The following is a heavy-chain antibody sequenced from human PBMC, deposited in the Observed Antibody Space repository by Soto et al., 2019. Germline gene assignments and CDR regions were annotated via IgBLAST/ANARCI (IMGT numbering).Heavy chain of an antibody. D-gene: IGHD2-2*01. CDR2: ISSYNGNT. Sequence: ASLKVYCKSSGYTFTVDYMHWVLHAPGQILEWMGWISSYNGNTNYAQKVQGRVTLTTDTSTSTTYMELRSLRSDDTAVYYCARGPRYCSTTTCFSGVTWFDPWGQGTQVTVSS. CDR3: ARGPRYCSTTTCFSGVTWFDP. CDR1: GYTFTVDY. J-gene: IGHJ5*02. V-gene: IGHV1-18*04.